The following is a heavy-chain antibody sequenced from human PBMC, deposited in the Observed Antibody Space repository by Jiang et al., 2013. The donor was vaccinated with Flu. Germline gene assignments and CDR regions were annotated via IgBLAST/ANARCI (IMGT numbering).Heavy chain of an antibody. CDR1: GASMTYYY. Sequence: LLKPSETLSLTCTVSGASMTYYYWTWIRQPPGKGLEWIGYVSHTGSTNDNPSLKNRVTISVDTSKNQFSLKLSSVTAADTAVYYCARGGDGYNFYFDYWGRGSLGHRLL. CDR2: VSHTGST. D-gene: IGHD5-24*01. CDR3: ARGGDGYNFYFDY. J-gene: IGHJ4*03. V-gene: IGHV4-59*01.